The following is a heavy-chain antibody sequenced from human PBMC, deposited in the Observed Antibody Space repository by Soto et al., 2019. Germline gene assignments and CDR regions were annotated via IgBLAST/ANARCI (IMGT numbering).Heavy chain of an antibody. Sequence: SGGSLRLSCISSGFTFRTYTMNWVRQAPGKGLEWVSGIRGFSPYTFYAESVKGRFTISRDNAKNSLYLQMNSLRAEDTAVYYCARDRGYDAHDYYYNAMDVWGQGTTVTVSS. CDR3: ARDRGYDAHDYYYNAMDV. CDR2: IRGFSPYT. CDR1: GFTFRTYT. J-gene: IGHJ6*02. V-gene: IGHV3-21*01. D-gene: IGHD2-15*01.